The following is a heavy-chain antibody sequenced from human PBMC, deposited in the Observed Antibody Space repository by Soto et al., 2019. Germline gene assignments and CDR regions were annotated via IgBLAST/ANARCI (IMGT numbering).Heavy chain of an antibody. D-gene: IGHD2-2*01. CDR2: INAGNGNT. V-gene: IGHV1-3*01. J-gene: IGHJ3*01. Sequence: ASVKVSCKASGYTFTSYTIHWVRQAPGQRLEWMVWINAGNGNTKYSQKFQARVTITRDASASTTYMELTSLRSEDTAIYYCARVSSTSDAFDVWGQGTLVPVSS. CDR3: ARVSSTSDAFDV. CDR1: GYTFTSYT.